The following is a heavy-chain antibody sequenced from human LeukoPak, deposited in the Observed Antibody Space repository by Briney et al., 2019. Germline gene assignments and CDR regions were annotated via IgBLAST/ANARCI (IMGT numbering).Heavy chain of an antibody. CDR2: IYYSGST. D-gene: IGHD5-12*01. CDR1: GGSISGYY. J-gene: IGHJ4*02. CDR3: ARKGGYSGYDFIDY. Sequence: SETLSLTCTVSGGSISGYYWSWIRQPPGKGLEWIGYIYYSGSTNYNPSLKSRVTISVDTSKNQFSLKLSSVTAADTAVYYCARKGGYSGYDFIDYWGQGTLVTVSS. V-gene: IGHV4-59*01.